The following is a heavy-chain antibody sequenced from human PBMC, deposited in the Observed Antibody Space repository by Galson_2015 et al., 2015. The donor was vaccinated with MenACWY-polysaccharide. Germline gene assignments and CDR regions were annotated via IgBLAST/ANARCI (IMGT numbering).Heavy chain of an antibody. CDR3: ASQGIAVAGVIDY. V-gene: IGHV6-1*01. CDR2: TYYRSKWYK. J-gene: IGHJ4*02. D-gene: IGHD6-19*01. CDR1: GDSVSSNNAA. Sequence: CAISGDSVSSNNAAWNWIRQSPSRGLEWLGRTYYRSKWYKYYAAPVKSRITINVDTSKNQFSLQLTSVTPEDTAMYYCASQGIAVAGVIDYWGQGILVTVSS.